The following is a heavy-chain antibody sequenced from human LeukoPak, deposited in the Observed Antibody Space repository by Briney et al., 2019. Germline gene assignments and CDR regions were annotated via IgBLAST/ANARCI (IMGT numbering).Heavy chain of an antibody. J-gene: IGHJ6*02. CDR3: VRTQKGLWSTTSLLAYYGMDV. V-gene: IGHV3-13*01. Sequence: PGGSLRLSCAASGFTFSSYDMHWVRQATGKGLEWISAIGTAGDTYYLGSVKGRFIISRENAKNSLYLQMNSLGAEDTAVYYCVRTQKGLWSTTSLLAYYGMDVWGQGTTVTVSS. D-gene: IGHD2/OR15-2a*01. CDR2: IGTAGDT. CDR1: GFTFSSYD.